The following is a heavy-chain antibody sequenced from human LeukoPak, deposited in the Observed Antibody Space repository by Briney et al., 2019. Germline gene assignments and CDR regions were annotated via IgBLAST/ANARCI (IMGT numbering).Heavy chain of an antibody. CDR1: GGSFSGYY. V-gene: IGHV4-59*08. D-gene: IGHD6-25*01. CDR2: FHYSGTT. J-gene: IGHJ3*02. Sequence: SETLSLTCAVYGGSFSGYYWSWIQQPPGKELEWIGYFHYSGTTNYNPSLKSRVTISVDTSKNQFSLKLRFVTAADTAVYYCARTYSSGAFDIWGQGTMVTVSS. CDR3: ARTYSSGAFDI.